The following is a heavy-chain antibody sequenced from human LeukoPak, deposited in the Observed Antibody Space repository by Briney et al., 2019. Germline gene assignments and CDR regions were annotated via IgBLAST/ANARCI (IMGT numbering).Heavy chain of an antibody. Sequence: GASVKVSCKASGYTFTSYGICWVRQAPGQGLEWMGWISAYNGNTNYAQKLQGRVTMTTDTSTSTAYMELRSLRSDDTAVYYCARDGYGDDYYYYYGMDVWGQGTTVTVSS. CDR3: ARDGYGDDYYYYYGMDV. J-gene: IGHJ6*02. V-gene: IGHV1-18*01. CDR2: ISAYNGNT. CDR1: GYTFTSYG. D-gene: IGHD5-12*01.